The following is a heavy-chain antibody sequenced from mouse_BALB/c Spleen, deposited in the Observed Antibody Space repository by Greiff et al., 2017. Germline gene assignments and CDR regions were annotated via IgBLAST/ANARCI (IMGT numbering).Heavy chain of an antibody. CDR2: ISYDGSN. D-gene: IGHD1-1*01. V-gene: IGHV3-6*02. J-gene: IGHJ2*01. CDR1: GYSITSGYY. CDR3: ARREYYYGSSLDY. Sequence: EVKVEESGPGLVKPSQSLSLTCSVTGYSITSGYYWNWIRQFPGNKLEWMGYISYDGSNNYNPSLKNRISITRDTSKNQFFLKLNSVTTEDTATYYCARREYYYGSSLDYWGQGTTLTVSS.